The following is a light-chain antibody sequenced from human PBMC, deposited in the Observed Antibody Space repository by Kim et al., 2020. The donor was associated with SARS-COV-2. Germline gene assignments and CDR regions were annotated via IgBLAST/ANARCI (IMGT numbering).Light chain of an antibody. CDR3: ATWDSSLSVGV. CDR2: DNN. CDR1: RSNIGSNP. V-gene: IGLV1-51*01. J-gene: IGLJ3*02. Sequence: QSVLTQPPSVSAAPGQKVTISCSGSRSNIGSNPVSWYQQFPGTAPKLITYDNNKRPSGIPDRFSSSKSGTSATLGITGLRTVDEADYYCATWDSSLSVGVFGGGTKVTVL.